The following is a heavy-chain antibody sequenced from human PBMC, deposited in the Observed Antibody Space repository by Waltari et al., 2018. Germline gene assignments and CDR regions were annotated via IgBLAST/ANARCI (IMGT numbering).Heavy chain of an antibody. Sequence: QVQLVQSGAEVKKPGASVKVSCKASGYTFTGYYMHWVRQAAGQGLEWMGWINPNSGGTNYAQKFQGRVTMTRDTSISTAYMELSRLRSDDTAVYYCARMVYAIRYYYYYMDVWGKGTTVTVSS. CDR3: ARMVYAIRYYYYYMDV. D-gene: IGHD2-8*01. V-gene: IGHV1-2*02. J-gene: IGHJ6*03. CDR1: GYTFTGYY. CDR2: INPNSGGT.